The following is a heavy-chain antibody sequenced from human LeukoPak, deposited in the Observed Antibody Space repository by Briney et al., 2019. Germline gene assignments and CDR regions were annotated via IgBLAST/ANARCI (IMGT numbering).Heavy chain of an antibody. Sequence: GASVKVSCTASGYTFTSYYMNWVRQAPGQGLEWMGVINPTGGTTSYAQKFQGRVTMTRDTSTNTVYMELSSLRSEDTAVYYCARLYGGVQTWDPADYWGQGTLVTVSS. CDR3: ARLYGGVQTWDPADY. CDR1: GYTFTSYY. V-gene: IGHV1-46*01. CDR2: INPTGGTT. J-gene: IGHJ4*02. D-gene: IGHD3-3*01.